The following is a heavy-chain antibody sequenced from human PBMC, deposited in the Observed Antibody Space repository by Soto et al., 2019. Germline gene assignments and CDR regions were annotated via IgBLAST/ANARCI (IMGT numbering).Heavy chain of an antibody. D-gene: IGHD2-8*01. CDR3: XXXXXXXXXNGVCSFXXXXXXXX. CDR1: GYSFTDYH. J-gene: IGHJ3*01. V-gene: IGHV1-2*04. Sequence: QVQLVQSGAEVKKPGASVRVSCKASGYSFTDYHIHWVRQAPGQGLEWLGRINPKSGGTSTAQKFQGWVTITXXXXXSTVYMEXXXLXXXXXAVYFXXXXXXXXXXNGVCSFXXXXXXXXWG. CDR2: INPKSGGT.